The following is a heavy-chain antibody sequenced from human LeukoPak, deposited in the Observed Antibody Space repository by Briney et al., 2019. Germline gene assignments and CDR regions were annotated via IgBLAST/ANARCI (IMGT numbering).Heavy chain of an antibody. Sequence: GGSLRLSCAASGFTFSDSAMHWVRQASGKGLEWVGRIRSKTKSYATAYAASVKGRFTISRDDSKNTAYLQMNSLKTEDTAVYYCTRPGDGTGIDYWGQGTLVTVSS. CDR1: GFTFSDSA. D-gene: IGHD1-14*01. V-gene: IGHV3-73*01. CDR2: IRSKTKSYAT. CDR3: TRPGDGTGIDY. J-gene: IGHJ4*02.